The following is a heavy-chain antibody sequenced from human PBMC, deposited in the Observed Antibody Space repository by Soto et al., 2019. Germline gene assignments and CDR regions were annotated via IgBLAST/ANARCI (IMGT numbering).Heavy chain of an antibody. Sequence: GGSLRLSCAASGFTISNIWMSWVRRSPEKGPEWVASISPDGGEIYYVDSVKGRFTISRDNTRNSLYLQMNSLRAEDTAVYYCAKGPRWGQGTLVTVSS. CDR2: ISPDGGEI. CDR1: GFTISNIW. V-gene: IGHV3-7*01. CDR3: AKGPR. J-gene: IGHJ4*02.